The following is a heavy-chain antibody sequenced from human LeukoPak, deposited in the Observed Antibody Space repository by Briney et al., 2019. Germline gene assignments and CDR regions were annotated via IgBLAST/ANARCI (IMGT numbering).Heavy chain of an antibody. CDR3: ARGHRYSPYWFDP. CDR1: QFTFSSYS. V-gene: IGHV4-34*01. Sequence: GSLRLSCAASQFTFSSYSMNWVRQPPGKGLEWIGEINHSGITNYNPSLKSRVTISVDTSKNQFSLKLSSVTAADTAVYYCARGHRYSPYWFDPWGQGTLVTVSS. J-gene: IGHJ5*02. D-gene: IGHD6-13*01. CDR2: INHSGIT.